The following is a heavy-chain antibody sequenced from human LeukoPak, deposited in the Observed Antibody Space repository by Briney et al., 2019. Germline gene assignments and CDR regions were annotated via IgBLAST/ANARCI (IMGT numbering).Heavy chain of an antibody. Sequence: GRSLRLSCAASGFTFNNYGMHWVRQAPGKGLEWVAVIWYDGNNKYYADSVKGRFTISRDNSKNTLYLQMNSLRAEDTAVYYCARVGTSWAFDYWGQGILVTVSS. CDR2: IWYDGNNK. V-gene: IGHV3-33*01. J-gene: IGHJ4*02. D-gene: IGHD2-2*01. CDR3: ARVGTSWAFDY. CDR1: GFTFNNYG.